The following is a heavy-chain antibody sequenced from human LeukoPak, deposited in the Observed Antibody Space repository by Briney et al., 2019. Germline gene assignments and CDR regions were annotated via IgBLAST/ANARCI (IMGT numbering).Heavy chain of an antibody. V-gene: IGHV4-38-2*02. Sequence: SETLSLTCAVSGYSISSGYYWGWIRPPPGKGLERIGSIYHSGSTYYNPSLKRRVTISVDTSKNQFSLKLSSVTAADTAVYYCAREVVPAAMYWYFDLWGRGTLVTVSS. D-gene: IGHD2-2*01. J-gene: IGHJ2*01. CDR1: GYSISSGYY. CDR3: AREVVPAAMYWYFDL. CDR2: IYHSGST.